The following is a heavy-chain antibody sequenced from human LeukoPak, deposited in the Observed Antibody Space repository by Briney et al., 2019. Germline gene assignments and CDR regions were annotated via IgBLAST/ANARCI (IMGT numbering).Heavy chain of an antibody. D-gene: IGHD6-19*01. J-gene: IGHJ6*02. CDR3: ARDSSLIADGWLPGSYYYYSGSEV. V-gene: IGHV3-30-3*01. CDR2: ISYDGSNK. CDR1: GFTCSSFA. Sequence: GGSLRLSCAPSGFTCSSFAMRWVPQAPGKGLEWVADISYDGSNKYYADSVKGRFTISRDNSKNTLYLQMNSLRAEDTAVYYCARDSSLIADGWLPGSYYYYSGSEVWGQGTTVTVSS.